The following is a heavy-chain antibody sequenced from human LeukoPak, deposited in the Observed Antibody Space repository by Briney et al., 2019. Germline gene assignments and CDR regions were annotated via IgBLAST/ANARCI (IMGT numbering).Heavy chain of an antibody. D-gene: IGHD3-10*01. CDR2: ISSSSSTI. J-gene: IGHJ4*02. Sequence: PSETLSLTCTVSGGSISSSSYYWSWIRQPPGKGLEWVSYISSSSSTIYYADSVKGRFTISRDNAKNSLYLQMNSLRAEDTAVYYCARDRLLWFGEFWGQGTLVTVSS. CDR1: GGSISSSSYY. CDR3: ARDRLLWFGEF. V-gene: IGHV3-48*01.